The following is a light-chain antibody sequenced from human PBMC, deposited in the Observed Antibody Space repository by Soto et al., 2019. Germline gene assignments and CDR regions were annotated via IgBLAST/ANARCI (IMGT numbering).Light chain of an antibody. J-gene: IGKJ1*01. CDR2: AAS. V-gene: IGKV3-15*01. CDR3: QQYNQWPRT. CDR1: QSISSH. Sequence: EIVMTQSPATLSVSPGDGATLSCRASQSISSHLGWYQQKPGQAPRLLIYAASIKATGVPDRFSGSGSGAGFTLTISSLQSEDFAVYYCQQYNQWPRTFGQGTKVEIK.